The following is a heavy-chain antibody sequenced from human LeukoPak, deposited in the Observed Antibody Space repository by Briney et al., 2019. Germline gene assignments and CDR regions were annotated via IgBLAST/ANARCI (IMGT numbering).Heavy chain of an antibody. J-gene: IGHJ4*02. D-gene: IGHD2-21*02. V-gene: IGHV1-18*01. CDR3: ARVLVSPVDCGGDCRVANDY. CDR2: ISAYNGNT. CDR1: GYTFTSYG. Sequence: ASVKVSCKASGYTFTSYGISWVRQAPGQGLEWMGWISAYNGNTNYAQKLQGRVTMTTDTSTSTAYMELRSLRSDDTAVYYCARVLVSPVDCGGDCRVANDYWGQGTLVTVSS.